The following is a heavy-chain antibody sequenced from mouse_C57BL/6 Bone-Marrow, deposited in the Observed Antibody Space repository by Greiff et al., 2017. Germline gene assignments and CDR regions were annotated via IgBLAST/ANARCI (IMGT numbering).Heavy chain of an antibody. Sequence: QLKRPEPELVKPGASVRISGKASGYPFTDSNMNWVKQSNGKSLRWIGVINPNYGTTGYNQKFKGKATLTVDQSSSTAYMQLNSLTSEDSAVYYCARSGITTVVAPFAYWGQGTLVTVSA. V-gene: IGHV1-39*01. D-gene: IGHD1-1*01. CDR1: GYPFTDSN. J-gene: IGHJ3*01. CDR3: ARSGITTVVAPFAY. CDR2: INPNYGTT.